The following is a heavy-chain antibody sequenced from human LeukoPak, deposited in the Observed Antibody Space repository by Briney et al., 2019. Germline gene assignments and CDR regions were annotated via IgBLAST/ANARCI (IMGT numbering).Heavy chain of an antibody. Sequence: PGGSLRLSCTASGFPFSSYTMTWGRQAPGKGLEWVSAISASGDSTYYADSVKGRFTISRDNSKNTLYLQMDSLRAEDTALYCCVKGGHFDYWGQGALVTVSS. V-gene: IGHV3-23*01. CDR1: GFPFSSYT. CDR2: ISASGDST. J-gene: IGHJ4*02. CDR3: VKGGHFDY.